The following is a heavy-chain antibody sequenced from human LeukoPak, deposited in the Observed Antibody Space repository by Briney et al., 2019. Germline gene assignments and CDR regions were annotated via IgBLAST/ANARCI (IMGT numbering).Heavy chain of an antibody. Sequence: GGSLRLSCAASGFIFSSYWMHWVRQAPGKGLVWVSRINTDGSSTSYADSVKGRFTISRDNAKNTLYLQMNSLRAEDTAVYYCAKDAEQFGELLSEYFQHWGQGTLVTVSS. V-gene: IGHV3-74*01. D-gene: IGHD3-10*01. CDR1: GFIFSSYW. CDR3: AKDAEQFGELLSEYFQH. CDR2: INTDGSST. J-gene: IGHJ1*01.